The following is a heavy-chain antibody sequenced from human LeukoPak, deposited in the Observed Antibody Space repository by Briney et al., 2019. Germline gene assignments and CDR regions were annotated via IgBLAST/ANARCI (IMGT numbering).Heavy chain of an antibody. CDR2: ISYDGSNK. V-gene: IGHV3-30*03. Sequence: GGSLRLSCAASGFTFSSYGMHWVRQAPGKGLEWVAVISYDGSNKYYADSVKGRFTISRDNAKNSLYLQMNSLRAEDTAVYYCTRESRWAFDYWGQGALVTVSS. CDR1: GFTFSSYG. D-gene: IGHD5-24*01. CDR3: TRESRWAFDY. J-gene: IGHJ4*02.